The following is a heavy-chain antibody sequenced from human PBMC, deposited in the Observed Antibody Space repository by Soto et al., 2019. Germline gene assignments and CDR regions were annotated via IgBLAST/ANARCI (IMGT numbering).Heavy chain of an antibody. CDR1: GFTFSSYA. V-gene: IGHV3-23*01. J-gene: IGHJ1*01. Sequence: EVQLLESGGGLVQPGGSLRLSCAASGFTFSSYAMSWVRQAPGKGLEWVSAISGSGGSTYYADSVKGRFTISRDNSKNPLYLQMHRTRAEDTAVYYCAKDSLYFQHWGRGALVTVSS. CDR3: AKDSLYFQH. CDR2: ISGSGGST.